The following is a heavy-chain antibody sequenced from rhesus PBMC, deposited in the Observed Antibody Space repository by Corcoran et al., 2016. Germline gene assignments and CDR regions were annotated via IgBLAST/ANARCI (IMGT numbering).Heavy chain of an antibody. CDR1: GGPISSNY. CDR2: IYGSGGST. Sequence: QVQLQESGPGLVKPSETLSLTCAVSGGPISSNYWRWIRQRPGTGLEWIGRIYGSGGSTAYNPSLKSRVTISTDTSKNQFSLKLSSVTAADTAFYYCARIRGSWSDYWYFDLWGPGTPITISS. J-gene: IGHJ2*01. D-gene: IGHD6-13*01. CDR3: ARIRGSWSDYWYFDL. V-gene: IGHV4-160*01.